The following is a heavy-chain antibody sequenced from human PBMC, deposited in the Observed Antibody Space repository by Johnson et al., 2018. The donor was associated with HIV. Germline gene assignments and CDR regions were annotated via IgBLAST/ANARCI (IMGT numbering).Heavy chain of an antibody. D-gene: IGHD6-13*01. Sequence: VQLVESGGGLVQSGGSLRLSCGVSGFAVSSNYMSWVRQAPGKGLEWVSIIYSGGSTYYAASVKGRFTISRDNSKNTLYLQRNNLRVEDTAVYYCARDGESQQLPLGDAFDIWGQGTMVTVSS. V-gene: IGHV3-66*01. CDR3: ARDGESQQLPLGDAFDI. CDR2: IYSGGST. J-gene: IGHJ3*02. CDR1: GFAVSSNY.